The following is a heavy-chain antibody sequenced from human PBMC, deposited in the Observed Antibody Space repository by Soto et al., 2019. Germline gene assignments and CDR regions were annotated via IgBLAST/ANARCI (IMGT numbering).Heavy chain of an antibody. CDR2: IIPILGIA. V-gene: IGHV1-69*04. CDR3: ARDGYDSSGYPI. D-gene: IGHD3-22*01. J-gene: IGHJ3*02. Sequence: SVKVSCKASGGTFSSYTISWVRQAPGQGLEWMGRIIPILGIANYAQKFQGRVTITADKSTSTAYMELSGLRSEDTAVYYCARDGYDSSGYPIWGQGTMVTVSS. CDR1: GGTFSSYT.